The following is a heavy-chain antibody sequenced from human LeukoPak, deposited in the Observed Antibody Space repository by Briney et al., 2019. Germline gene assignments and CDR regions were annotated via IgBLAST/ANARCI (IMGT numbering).Heavy chain of an antibody. CDR3: ARLYCSSTSCYVGGYFDY. J-gene: IGHJ4*02. Sequence: SETLSLTCTVSGDSVSSGSYYWSWIRQPPGKGLEWIGYIYYSGSTNYNPSLKSRVTISVDTSKNQFSLKLSSVTAADTAVYYCARLYCSSTSCYVGGYFDYWGQGTLVTVSS. CDR1: GDSVSSGSYY. V-gene: IGHV4-61*01. D-gene: IGHD2-2*01. CDR2: IYYSGST.